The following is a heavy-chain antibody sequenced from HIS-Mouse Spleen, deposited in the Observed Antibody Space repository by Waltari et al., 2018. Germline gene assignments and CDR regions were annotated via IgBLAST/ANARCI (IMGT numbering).Heavy chain of an antibody. CDR1: GGSISSSSYY. J-gene: IGHJ2*01. D-gene: IGHD6-13*01. V-gene: IGHV4-39*07. CDR3: AREIPYSSSWYDWYFDL. Sequence: QLQLQESGPGLVKPSETLSLTCTVSGGSISSSSYYWGWIRPPPGKGLEWIGSIYYSGSTYDKPSVKSRVTISVDTSKNQCALKLSSVTAADTAVYYCAREIPYSSSWYDWYFDLWGRGTLVTVSS. CDR2: IYYSGST.